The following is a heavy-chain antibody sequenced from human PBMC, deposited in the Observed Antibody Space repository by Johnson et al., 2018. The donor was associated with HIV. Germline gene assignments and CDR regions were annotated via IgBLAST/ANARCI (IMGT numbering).Heavy chain of an antibody. Sequence: QVQLVESGGGLIQPGGSLRLSCAASGFTFSSYAMHWVRQAPGKGLEWVAVISYDGSNKYYADSVKGRFNISRDNSKNRRYLKMNSLRAEDTAVYYCARVTHIQLWANDAFDIWGQGTMVTVSS. D-gene: IGHD5-18*01. CDR2: ISYDGSNK. V-gene: IGHV3-30-3*01. J-gene: IGHJ3*02. CDR1: GFTFSSYA. CDR3: ARVTHIQLWANDAFDI.